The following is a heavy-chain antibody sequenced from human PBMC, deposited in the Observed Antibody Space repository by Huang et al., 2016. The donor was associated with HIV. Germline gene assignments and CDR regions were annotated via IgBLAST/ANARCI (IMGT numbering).Heavy chain of an antibody. CDR3: ARFGKRLPMLRGEDVIGDI. CDR2: ISYDGNDK. Sequence: QVQLVESGGGVVQPGRSLRLSCAASGFTLSDYAIHWVGRAPGSGLECVVLISYDGNDKFYSDPVRGLFTISRDNFNNTLYLQMNSLRHEDTALYYCARFGKRLPMLRGEDVIGDIWGQGTMVIVSS. D-gene: IGHD3-10*01. V-gene: IGHV3-30-3*01. J-gene: IGHJ3*02. CDR1: GFTLSDYA.